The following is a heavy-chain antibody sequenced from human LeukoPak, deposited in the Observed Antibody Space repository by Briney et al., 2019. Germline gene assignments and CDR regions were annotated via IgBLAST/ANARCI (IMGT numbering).Heavy chain of an antibody. CDR2: ISAYNGNT. D-gene: IGHD2-2*01. Sequence: ASVNVSCKASGYTFSSYGISWVRQAPGQGLEWMGWISAYNGNTNYAQKLQGRVTMTTDTSTSTAYMELRSLRSDDTAVHYCARGVFDIVVVPAASPFDYWGQGTLVTVSS. J-gene: IGHJ4*02. V-gene: IGHV1-18*01. CDR3: ARGVFDIVVVPAASPFDY. CDR1: GYTFSSYG.